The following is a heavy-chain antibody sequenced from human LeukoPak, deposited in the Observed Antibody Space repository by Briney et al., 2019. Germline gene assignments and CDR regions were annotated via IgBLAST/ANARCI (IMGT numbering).Heavy chain of an antibody. CDR3: ARGRSGYFGY. J-gene: IGHJ4*02. D-gene: IGHD3-3*01. CDR2: INAGNGNT. Sequence: ASVKVSCKACGYTFTSYAMHWVRQAPGQGLEWMGWINAGNGNTKYSQRFQGRVTITRDTSASTAYMELSSLRSEDTAVYYCARGRSGYFGYWGQGTLVTVSS. CDR1: GYTFTSYA. V-gene: IGHV1-3*01.